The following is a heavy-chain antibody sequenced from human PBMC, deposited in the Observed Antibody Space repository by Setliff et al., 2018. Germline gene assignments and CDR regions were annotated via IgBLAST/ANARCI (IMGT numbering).Heavy chain of an antibody. V-gene: IGHV1-18*01. CDR3: ARLVRFCTKIACQRLSGAEH. CDR1: GYTFTNYG. Sequence: ASVKVSCKTSGYTFTNYGINWVRQAPGQGLEWMGWINNYSFKTNSPQKFLDRLTMTTDTSTSTAYMELRSLRSNDTAIYYCARLVRFCTKIACQRLSGAEHWGQGTLVTVSS. J-gene: IGHJ4*02. CDR2: INNYSFKT. D-gene: IGHD2-8*01.